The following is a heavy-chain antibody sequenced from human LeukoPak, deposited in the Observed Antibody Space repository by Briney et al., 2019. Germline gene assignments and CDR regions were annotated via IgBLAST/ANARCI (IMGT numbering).Heavy chain of an antibody. CDR2: IYHSGST. Sequence: PSETLSLTCAVSGYSISSGYYWGWIRQPPGKGLEWIGSIYHSGSTYYNPSLKSRVTISVDTSKNQFSLKLSSVTAADTAVYYCAHGGQPPPEGGFDYWGQGTLVTVSS. J-gene: IGHJ4*02. V-gene: IGHV4-38-2*01. D-gene: IGHD3-10*01. CDR3: AHGGQPPPEGGFDY. CDR1: GYSISSGYY.